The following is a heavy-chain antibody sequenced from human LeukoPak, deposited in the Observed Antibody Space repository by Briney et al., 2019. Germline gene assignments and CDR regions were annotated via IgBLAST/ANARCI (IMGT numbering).Heavy chain of an antibody. V-gene: IGHV4-61*02. D-gene: IGHD1-26*01. CDR1: GGSISSGSYY. CDR3: ARLVGPGWFDP. Sequence: SSQTLSLTCTVSGGSISSGSYYWSWIRQPAGKGLEWIGRIYTSGSTNYNPSLKSRVTISVDTSKNQFSLKLSSVTAADTAVYYCARLVGPGWFDPWGQGTLVTVSS. CDR2: IYTSGST. J-gene: IGHJ5*02.